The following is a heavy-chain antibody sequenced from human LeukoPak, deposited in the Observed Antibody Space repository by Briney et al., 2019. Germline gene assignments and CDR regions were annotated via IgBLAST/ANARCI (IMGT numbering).Heavy chain of an antibody. J-gene: IGHJ6*02. Sequence: SQTLSLTCAISGDSVSSNSAAWNWIRQSPSRGLEWLGRTYYRSKWYNDYAVSVKSRITINPDTSKNQFSLQLNSVTPEDTAVYYCARNVDTAMVTGYYYGMDVWGQGTTVTVSS. CDR1: GDSVSSNSAA. CDR3: ARNVDTAMVTGYYYGMDV. D-gene: IGHD5-18*01. V-gene: IGHV6-1*01. CDR2: TYYRSKWYN.